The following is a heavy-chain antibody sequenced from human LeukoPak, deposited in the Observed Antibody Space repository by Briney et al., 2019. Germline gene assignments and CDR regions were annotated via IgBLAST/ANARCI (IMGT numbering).Heavy chain of an antibody. CDR1: GFTFSSYW. V-gene: IGHV3-74*01. Sequence: GGSLRLSCEASGFTFSSYWMHWVRQAPAKGPEWVSRIQNDGSSTVYADSVKGRFTISRDNAKNTLYPQMNTLRVEDTAVYYCVCYGIAPPYWGQGTLVTVSS. CDR2: IQNDGSST. J-gene: IGHJ4*02. CDR3: VCYGIAPPY. D-gene: IGHD2-8*01.